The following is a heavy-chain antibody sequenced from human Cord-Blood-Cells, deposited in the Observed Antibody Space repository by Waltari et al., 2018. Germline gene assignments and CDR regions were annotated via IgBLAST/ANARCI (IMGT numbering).Heavy chain of an antibody. CDR3: TTDRKGGRGGGLYWFDP. J-gene: IGHJ5*02. CDR1: GFTFSNAW. CDR2: IKSKTDGGTT. V-gene: IGHV3-15*01. Sequence: EVQLVESGGGLVKPGGSLRLSCAASGFTFSNAWMSWVRQAPGKGLEWVGRIKSKTDGGTTDYAATGKGKFTNSRKYSKNPLYLQMNSLKTEDTAGYYCTTDRKGGRGGGLYWFDPWGQGTLVTVSS. D-gene: IGHD3-16*01.